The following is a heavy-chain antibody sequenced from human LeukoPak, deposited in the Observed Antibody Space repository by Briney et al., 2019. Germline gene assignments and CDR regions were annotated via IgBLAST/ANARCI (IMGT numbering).Heavy chain of an antibody. J-gene: IGHJ4*02. V-gene: IGHV3-7*01. Sequence: GGSLRLSCAASGFTFSGYTMNWVRQAPGKGLEWVANIKQDGSEKYYVDSVKGRFTISRDNAKNSLYLQMNSLRAEDTAVYYCARGYGYIATRIFDYWGQGTLVTVSS. CDR3: ARGYGYIATRIFDY. CDR1: GFTFSGYT. D-gene: IGHD5-24*01. CDR2: IKQDGSEK.